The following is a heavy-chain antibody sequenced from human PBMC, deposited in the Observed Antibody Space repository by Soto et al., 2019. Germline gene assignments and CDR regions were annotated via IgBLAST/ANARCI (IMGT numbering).Heavy chain of an antibody. CDR2: IIPIFGTA. D-gene: IGHD1-1*01. J-gene: IGHJ6*02. CDR3: ARENTGGGAGGVGLERRDYYYGMDV. CDR1: GGTFSSYA. V-gene: IGHV1-69*13. Sequence: ASVKVSCKASGGTFSSYAISWVRQAPGQGLEWMGGIIPIFGTANYAQKFQGRVTITADESTSTAYMELSSLRSEDTAVYYCARENTGGGAGGVGLERRDYYYGMDVWGQGTTVTVSS.